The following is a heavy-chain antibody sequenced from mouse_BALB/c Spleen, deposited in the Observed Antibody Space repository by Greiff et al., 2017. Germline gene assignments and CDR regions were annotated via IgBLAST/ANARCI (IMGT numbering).Heavy chain of an antibody. J-gene: IGHJ4*01. V-gene: IGHV5-4*02. CDR1: GFTFSDYY. CDR2: ISDGGSYT. D-gene: IGHD3-1*01. CDR3: ARGLLRDAMDY. Sequence: DVHLVKSGGGLVKPGGSLKLSCAASGFTFSDYYMYWVRQTPEKRLEWVATISDGGSYTYYPDSVKGRFTISRDNAKNNLYLQMSSLKSEDTAMYYCARGLLRDAMDYWGQGTSVTVSS.